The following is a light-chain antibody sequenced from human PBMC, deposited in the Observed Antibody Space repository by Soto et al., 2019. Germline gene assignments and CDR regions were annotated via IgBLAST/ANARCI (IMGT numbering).Light chain of an antibody. CDR2: TNN. Sequence: QSVLTQPPSASGAPGQRVTISCSGSSSNIGSHIVNWYQQVPGTAPKLLIYTNNQRPSGVPDRFSGSKSGTSASLAISGLQPEDEADYYCAVWDDSAFGVVFGGGTKLTVL. J-gene: IGLJ2*01. CDR3: AVWDDSAFGVV. CDR1: SSNIGSHI. V-gene: IGLV1-44*01.